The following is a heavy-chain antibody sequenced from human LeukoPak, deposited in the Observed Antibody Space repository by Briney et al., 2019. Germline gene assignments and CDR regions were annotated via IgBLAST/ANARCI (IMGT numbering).Heavy chain of an antibody. CDR2: ISDDGSRQ. J-gene: IGHJ4*02. D-gene: IGHD3-10*01. CDR1: GFTFSNYA. V-gene: IGHV3-30-3*01. CDR3: VKDRTGTYTLDY. Sequence: PGRSLRLSCAATGFTFSNYAIHWGRQAPGKGLEWVAFISDDGSRQHYADSVKGRFTISRDNSKNTLNLQMNSLSAEGTAVYYCVKDRTGTYTLDYWGQGTLVTVSS.